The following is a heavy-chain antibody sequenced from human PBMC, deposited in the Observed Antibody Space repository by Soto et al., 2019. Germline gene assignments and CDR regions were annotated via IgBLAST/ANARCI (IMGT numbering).Heavy chain of an antibody. CDR2: ISGSGGST. J-gene: IGHJ6*02. D-gene: IGHD3-3*01. CDR3: AKGGRIKLEWLFRGYYYYYGMDV. Sequence: GGSLRLSCAASGFTFSSYAMSWVRQAPGKGLEWVSAISGSGGSTYYADSVKGRFTISRDNSKNTLYLQMNSLRAEDTAVYYCAKGGRIKLEWLFRGYYYYYGMDVWGQGTTVTVSS. CDR1: GFTFSSYA. V-gene: IGHV3-23*01.